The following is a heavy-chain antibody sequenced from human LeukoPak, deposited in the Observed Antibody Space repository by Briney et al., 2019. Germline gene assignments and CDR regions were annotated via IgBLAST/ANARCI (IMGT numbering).Heavy chain of an antibody. Sequence: GRSLRLSCAASGFTFSSYSMHWVRQAPGKGLEWVAVISHDGSNKDYADSVKCRITISRDNSKKTLYLQMNSLRVEDTAMYYCARDAGGFRLGELYHYYYYGMDVWGQGTPVTVSS. CDR1: GFTFSSYS. V-gene: IGHV3-30*04. CDR2: ISHDGSNK. J-gene: IGHJ6*02. D-gene: IGHD3-16*01. CDR3: ARDAGGFRLGELYHYYYYGMDV.